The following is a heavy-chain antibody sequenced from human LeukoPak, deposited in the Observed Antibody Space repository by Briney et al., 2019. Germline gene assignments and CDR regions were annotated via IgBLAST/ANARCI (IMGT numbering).Heavy chain of an antibody. D-gene: IGHD3-22*01. Sequence: GGSLILSCAASGFTFSSYWMSWVRQAPGKGLEWVANIKQDGSEKYYVDSVKGRFTISRDNAKNSLYLQMNSLRAEDTAVYYCASQISAWYYYDSSGYYSWGQGTLVTVSS. CDR1: GFTFSSYW. J-gene: IGHJ4*02. CDR2: IKQDGSEK. V-gene: IGHV3-7*01. CDR3: ASQISAWYYYDSSGYYS.